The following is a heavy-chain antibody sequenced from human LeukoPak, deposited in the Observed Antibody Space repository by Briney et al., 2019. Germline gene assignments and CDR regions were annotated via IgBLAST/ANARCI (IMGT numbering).Heavy chain of an antibody. Sequence: PGGSLRLSCAASGFTFSSYWMSWVRQAPGKGLEWVANIKEDASEKYYVDSVRGRFTISRDNAKNSLELQMNSLRVEDTAIYYCARLVVPPGNRGWYYEHWGQGTLVTVSS. D-gene: IGHD2-2*01. CDR2: IKEDASEK. CDR1: GFTFSSYW. CDR3: ARLVVPPGNRGWYYEH. V-gene: IGHV3-7*03. J-gene: IGHJ4*02.